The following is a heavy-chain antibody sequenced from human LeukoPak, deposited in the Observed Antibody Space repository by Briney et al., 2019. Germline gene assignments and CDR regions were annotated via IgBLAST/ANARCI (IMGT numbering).Heavy chain of an antibody. CDR1: SGCIYNHY. CDR3: ARDQMGYGLDY. V-gene: IGHV4-59*11. CDR2: IYDSGNT. Sequence: SETLSLTCIVSSGCIYNHYWSWIRQPPGKGLEWIGYIYDSGNTNYNPSLKSRVTISIDMSKNQFSLNLTSVTAADTAVYYCARDQMGYGLDYWGQGTLVTVSS. D-gene: IGHD5-18*01. J-gene: IGHJ4*02.